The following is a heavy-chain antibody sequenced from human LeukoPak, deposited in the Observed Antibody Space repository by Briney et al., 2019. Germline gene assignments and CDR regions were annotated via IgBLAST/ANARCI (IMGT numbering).Heavy chain of an antibody. J-gene: IGHJ5*02. V-gene: IGHV1-69*13. D-gene: IGHD6-13*01. CDR1: VGTFSSYA. CDR3: ARGTQIRARMGSSSRRPNWFDP. CDR2: IIPIFCTA. Sequence: ASVKVSFKASVGTFSSYAISWLRQAPGQGLEWMGGIIPIFCTANYAQKFQGRVTITVDESTSTAYMELSSLRSEDAAVYYCARGTQIRARMGSSSRRPNWFDPWGQGTLVTVSS.